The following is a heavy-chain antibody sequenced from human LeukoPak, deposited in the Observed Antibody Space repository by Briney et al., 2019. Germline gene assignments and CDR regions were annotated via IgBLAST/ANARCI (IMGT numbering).Heavy chain of an antibody. V-gene: IGHV3-7*01. CDR2: IKEDGSEK. CDR1: GFTFSSYW. D-gene: IGHD1-26*01. Sequence: GGSLRLSCAASGFTFSSYWMSWVRQAPGKGLEWVANIKEDGSEKYYVDSVKGRFTISRDNAKNSLYLQMNSLRDEDTAVYYCASSGSYRFDYWGQGTLVTVSS. J-gene: IGHJ4*02. CDR3: ASSGSYRFDY.